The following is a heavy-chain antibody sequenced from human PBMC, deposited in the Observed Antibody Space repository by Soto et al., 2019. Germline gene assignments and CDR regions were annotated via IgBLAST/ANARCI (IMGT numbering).Heavy chain of an antibody. CDR2: IIPIFGIP. CDR1: GGTFSGYS. D-gene: IGHD2-2*01. V-gene: IGHV1-69*13. J-gene: IGHJ6*02. CDR3: AREDRDRETGLVPAAIDGMDG. Sequence: SVKVSCKASGGTFSGYSITWVRQAPGHGLEWIGRIIPIFGIPTYAQKFQGRVTFTADESTSTAYMELSSLRSDDTAVYYCAREDRDRETGLVPAAIDGMDGWGQGTTVTVSS.